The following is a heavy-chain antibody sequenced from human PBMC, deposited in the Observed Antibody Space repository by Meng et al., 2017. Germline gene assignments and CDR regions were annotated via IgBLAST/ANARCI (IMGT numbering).Heavy chain of an antibody. CDR1: GYTFTGYY. Sequence: QGQLVQSGVEVKRPGASVKVSCKASGYTFTGYYMHWVRQAPGQGLEWMGRINPNSGGTNYAQKFQGRVTMTRDTSISTAYMELSRLRSDDTAVYYCARDLNYYDSSGYSSLFDYWGQGTLVTVSS. CDR3: ARDLNYYDSSGYSSLFDY. D-gene: IGHD3-22*01. V-gene: IGHV1-2*06. J-gene: IGHJ4*02. CDR2: INPNSGGT.